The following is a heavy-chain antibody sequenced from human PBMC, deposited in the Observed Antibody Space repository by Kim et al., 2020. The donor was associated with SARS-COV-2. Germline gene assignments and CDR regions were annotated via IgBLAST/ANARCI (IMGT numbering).Heavy chain of an antibody. J-gene: IGHJ5*02. V-gene: IGHV4-34*01. D-gene: IGHD2-2*01. Sequence: KSRVTISVDTSKNQFSLKLGSVTAADTAVYYCARGRAVVVPAATSNWFDPWGQGTLVTVSS. CDR3: ARGRAVVVPAATSNWFDP.